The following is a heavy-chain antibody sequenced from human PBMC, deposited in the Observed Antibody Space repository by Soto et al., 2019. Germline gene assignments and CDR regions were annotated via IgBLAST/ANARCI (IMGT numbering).Heavy chain of an antibody. Sequence: SETLSLTCTFSGDSISSDVYYLSWIRQHPGKGLEWIGYIYYSGSTYYNPSLKSRVTISVDTSKKQFSVKLSSVTAADTAVYYCARGLGHGYFDYWGQGTLVTVSS. J-gene: IGHJ4*02. V-gene: IGHV4-31*03. CDR2: IYYSGST. CDR3: ARGLGHGYFDY. CDR1: GDSISSDVYY. D-gene: IGHD6-6*01.